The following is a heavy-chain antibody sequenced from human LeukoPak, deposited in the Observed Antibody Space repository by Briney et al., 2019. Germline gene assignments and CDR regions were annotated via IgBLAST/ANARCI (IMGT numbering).Heavy chain of an antibody. V-gene: IGHV3-30-3*01. CDR1: GFTFSSYA. J-gene: IGHJ4*02. Sequence: GGSRRLSCAASGFTFSSYAMHWVRQAPGKGLEWVAVISYDGSNKYYADSVKGRFTISRDNSKNTLYLQMNSLRAEDTAVYYCARVGPYGDHTHGFDYWGQGTLVTVSS. D-gene: IGHD4-17*01. CDR2: ISYDGSNK. CDR3: ARVGPYGDHTHGFDY.